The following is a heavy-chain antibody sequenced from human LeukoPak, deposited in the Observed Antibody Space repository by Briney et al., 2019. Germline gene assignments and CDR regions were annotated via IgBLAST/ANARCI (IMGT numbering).Heavy chain of an antibody. CDR3: ARDRAAMVRGVDY. J-gene: IGHJ4*02. D-gene: IGHD3-10*01. V-gene: IGHV1-18*01. Sequence: ASVKVSCTASGYTLTSYGISWVRQAPGQGLEWMGWISAYNGNTNYAQTLQGRVTMTTDTSTSTAYMELRSLRSDDTAVYYCARDRAAMVRGVDYWGQGTLVTVSS. CDR1: GYTLTSYG. CDR2: ISAYNGNT.